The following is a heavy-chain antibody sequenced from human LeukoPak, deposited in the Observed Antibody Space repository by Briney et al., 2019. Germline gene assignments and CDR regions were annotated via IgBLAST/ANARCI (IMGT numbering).Heavy chain of an antibody. CDR2: IRGYNGNT. CDR1: GYTFTNYG. V-gene: IGHV1-18*01. CDR3: ARRHLSGYASDY. Sequence: ASVKVSCKTSGYTFTNYGVNWVRQAPGQGLEWMGYIRGYNGNTKYAQELQGRVTMTTDTSTSTAYMELRSLRSDDTAVYYCARRHLSGYASDYWGQGTLVTVSS. J-gene: IGHJ4*02. D-gene: IGHD5-12*01.